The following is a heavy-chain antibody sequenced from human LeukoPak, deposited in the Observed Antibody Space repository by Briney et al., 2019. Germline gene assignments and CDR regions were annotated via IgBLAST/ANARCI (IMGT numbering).Heavy chain of an antibody. CDR3: AELGITMIGGV. CDR2: ISSSGSAI. Sequence: GGSLRLSCAASGFTFSSYEMNWVRQAPGKGLEWVSYISSSGSAIYYADSVKGRLTISRDNAKNSLYLQMNSLRAEDTAVYYCAELGITMIGGVWGKGTTVTISS. CDR1: GFTFSSYE. D-gene: IGHD3-10*02. V-gene: IGHV3-48*03. J-gene: IGHJ6*04.